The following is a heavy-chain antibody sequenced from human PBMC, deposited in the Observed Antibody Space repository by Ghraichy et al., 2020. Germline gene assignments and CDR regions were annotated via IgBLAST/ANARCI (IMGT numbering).Heavy chain of an antibody. V-gene: IGHV3-21*01. CDR3: ARDPRFPGLAPLPMDV. J-gene: IGHJ6*02. CDR2: ISSSSSYI. CDR1: GFTFSSYS. D-gene: IGHD3-3*01. Sequence: GGSLRLSCAASGFTFSSYSMNWVRQAPGKGLEWVSSISSSSSYIYYADSVKGRFTISRDNAKNSLYLQMNSLRAEDTAVYYCARDPRFPGLAPLPMDVWGQGTTVTVSS.